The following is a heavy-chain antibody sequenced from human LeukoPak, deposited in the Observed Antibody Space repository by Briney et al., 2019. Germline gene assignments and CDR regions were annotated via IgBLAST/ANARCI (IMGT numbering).Heavy chain of an antibody. D-gene: IGHD3-22*01. V-gene: IGHV4-31*03. CDR3: ARDWAYYYDSSGRADYYYGIDV. CDR2: IYYSGST. Sequence: SETLSLTCTVSGGSISNGDHYWSWIRQHPGKGLEWIGHIYYSGSTYYNPSLKSRVIISVETSKNQFSLKLSSVTAADTAVYYCARDWAYYYDSSGRADYYYGIDVWGQGTTVTVSS. J-gene: IGHJ6*02. CDR1: GGSISNGDHY.